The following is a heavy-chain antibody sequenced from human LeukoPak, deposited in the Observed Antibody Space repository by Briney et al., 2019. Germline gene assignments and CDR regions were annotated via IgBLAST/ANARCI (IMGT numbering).Heavy chain of an antibody. CDR1: GGTFSSYA. Sequence: ASVKVSCKASGGTFSSYAISWVRQAPGQGLEWMGGIIPIFGTANYAQKFQGRVTITTDESTGTAYMELSSLRSEDTAVYYCARNRGYSYGSDYYYMDVWGKGTTVTVSS. CDR3: ARNRGYSYGSDYYYMDV. D-gene: IGHD5-18*01. CDR2: IIPIFGTA. J-gene: IGHJ6*03. V-gene: IGHV1-69*05.